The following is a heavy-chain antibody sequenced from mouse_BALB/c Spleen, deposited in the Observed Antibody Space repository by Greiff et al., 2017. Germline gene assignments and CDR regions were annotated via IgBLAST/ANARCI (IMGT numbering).Heavy chain of an antibody. J-gene: IGHJ4*01. CDR2: IDPANGNT. Sequence: EVKLMESGAELVKPGASVKLSCTASGFNIKDTYMHWVKQRPEQGLEWIGRIDPANGNTKYDPKFQGKATITADTSSNTAYLQLSSLTSEDTAVYYCARSGYYYAMDYWGQGTSVTVSS. V-gene: IGHV14-3*02. D-gene: IGHD2-2*01. CDR1: GFNIKDTY. CDR3: ARSGYYYAMDY.